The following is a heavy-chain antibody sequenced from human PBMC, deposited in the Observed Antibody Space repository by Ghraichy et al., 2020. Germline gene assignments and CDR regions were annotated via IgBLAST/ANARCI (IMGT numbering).Heavy chain of an antibody. D-gene: IGHD6-25*01. V-gene: IGHV4-59*08. CDR2: IHFTGTT. CDR3: ERSGTSLDY. Sequence: SQTLSLTCTVSGGSINNHFWTWIRQSPERGLECIGYIHFTGTTNYNPSLRSRVTISLDTSKNQFSLKMTSVTAADTAIYYCERSGTSLDYWGRGTLVTVSS. CDR1: GGSINNHF. J-gene: IGHJ4*02.